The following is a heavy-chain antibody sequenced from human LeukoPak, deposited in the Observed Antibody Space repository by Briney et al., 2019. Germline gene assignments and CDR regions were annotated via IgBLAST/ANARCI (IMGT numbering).Heavy chain of an antibody. CDR3: AKATGYLL. Sequence: GGTLRLSCAASGFTFSSYGMSWVRQAPGKGLEWVSTISNSDDSTYYADSVKGRFTISRDNSENTLFLRMNSLRAEDTAVYYCAKATGYLLWGQGTLVIVPS. CDR1: GFTFSSYG. D-gene: IGHD1-14*01. V-gene: IGHV3-23*01. CDR2: ISNSDDST. J-gene: IGHJ4*02.